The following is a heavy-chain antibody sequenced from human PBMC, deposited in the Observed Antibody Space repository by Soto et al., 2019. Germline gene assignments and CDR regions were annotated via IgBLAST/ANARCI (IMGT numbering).Heavy chain of an antibody. Sequence: ASVKVSCKASGGTFSSYTISWVRQAPGQGLEWMGRIIPILGIANYAQKFQGRVTITADKSTSTAYMELSSLRSEDTAVYYCALEVGYSSGNDYWGQGTLVTVSS. V-gene: IGHV1-69*02. J-gene: IGHJ4*02. D-gene: IGHD6-19*01. CDR1: GGTFSSYT. CDR2: IIPILGIA. CDR3: ALEVGYSSGNDY.